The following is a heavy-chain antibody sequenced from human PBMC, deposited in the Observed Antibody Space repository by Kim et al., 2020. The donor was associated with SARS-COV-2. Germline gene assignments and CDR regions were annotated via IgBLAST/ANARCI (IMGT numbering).Heavy chain of an antibody. CDR1: GFTFSSYA. CDR3: ARVLRSSGVYYIDY. V-gene: IGHV3-21*01. J-gene: IGHJ4*02. CDR2: ISGTSSYI. Sequence: GVSLRLSCAASGFTFSSYAINWVRQAPGKGLEWVSSISGTSSYIYYADSVKGRFTVSRDNAKSSLYLQMNSLRADDTAVYYCARVLRSSGVYYIDYWGQGTLVTVSS. D-gene: IGHD3-10*01.